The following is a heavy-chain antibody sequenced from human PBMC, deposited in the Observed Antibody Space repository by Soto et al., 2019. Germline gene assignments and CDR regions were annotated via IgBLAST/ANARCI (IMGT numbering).Heavy chain of an antibody. D-gene: IGHD3-3*01. Sequence: GSSVKVSCKASGYTFTKYAISWVRQAPGQGLEWMGWISASTRNTDQAQNFQGRVTMTIDTSTNTANMELRSLRSEDTAVYYCARSILEWLPYIWGQGTMVTVSS. CDR3: ARSILEWLPYI. CDR1: GYTFTKYA. CDR2: ISASTRNT. V-gene: IGHV1-18*01. J-gene: IGHJ3*02.